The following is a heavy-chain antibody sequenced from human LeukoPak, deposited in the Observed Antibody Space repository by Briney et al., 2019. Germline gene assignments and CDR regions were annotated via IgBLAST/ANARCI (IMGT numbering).Heavy chain of an antibody. D-gene: IGHD3-10*01. CDR1: GFTFSSYS. V-gene: IGHV3-21*01. CDR3: ASLGHTMVRGVGTKFDY. CDR2: ISSSSSYI. Sequence: GGSLRLSCVASGFTFSSYSMNWVRQAPGKGLEWVASISSSSSYIYYADSVKGRFTISRDNAKNSLYLQMNSLRAEDTAVYYCASLGHTMVRGVGTKFDYWGQGTLVIVSS. J-gene: IGHJ4*02.